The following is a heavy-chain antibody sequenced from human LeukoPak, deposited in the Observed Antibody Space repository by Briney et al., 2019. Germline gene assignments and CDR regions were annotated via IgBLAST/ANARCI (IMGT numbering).Heavy chain of an antibody. CDR2: MNPNSGNT. V-gene: IGHV1-8*01. CDR3: ARPVVPAAMHYYYGMDV. CDR1: GYTFTSYD. Sequence: ASVKVSCKASGYTFTSYDINWVRQATGQGLEWMGWMNPNSGNTGYAQKFQGRVTMTRNTSISTAYMELSSLRSEDTAVYYCARPVVPAAMHYYYGMDVWGQGTTVTVSS. J-gene: IGHJ6*02. D-gene: IGHD2-2*01.